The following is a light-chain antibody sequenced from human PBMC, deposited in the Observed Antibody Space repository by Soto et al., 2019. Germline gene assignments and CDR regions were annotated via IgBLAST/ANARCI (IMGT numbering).Light chain of an antibody. Sequence: EIVLTQSPATLSLSPGERATLSCRASQSVSNYLAWYQQKPGQAPRLLIYDASNRATGIPARFTGSGSGTDFTLTISSLEPEDFAVYYGQQRSNWPSITFCQGTRLEIK. V-gene: IGKV3-11*01. J-gene: IGKJ5*01. CDR1: QSVSNY. CDR2: DAS. CDR3: QQRSNWPSIT.